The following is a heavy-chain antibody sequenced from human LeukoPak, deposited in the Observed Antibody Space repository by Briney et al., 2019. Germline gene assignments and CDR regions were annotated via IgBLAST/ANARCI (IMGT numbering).Heavy chain of an antibody. Sequence: SQTLSLTCAISGDSVSSNSAAWNWIRQSPSRGLEWLGRTYYRSKWYNDYAVSVKSRITINPDTSKNQFSLQLNSVTPEDTAVYYCAREGCSGGSCYRWFDPWGQGTLVTVSS. CDR1: GDSVSSNSAA. CDR3: AREGCSGGSCYRWFDP. CDR2: TYYRSKWYN. D-gene: IGHD2-15*01. V-gene: IGHV6-1*01. J-gene: IGHJ5*02.